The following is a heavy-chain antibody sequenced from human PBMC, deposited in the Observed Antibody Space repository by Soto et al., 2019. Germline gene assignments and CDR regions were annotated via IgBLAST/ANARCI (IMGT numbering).Heavy chain of an antibody. CDR3: ARDVPGAAPY. Sequence: QVQLQESGPGLVKPSQTLSLTCTVSGGSMSSGDYYWNWIRQHPEKGLEWIGYINYRGSTFYNPSLKSRLTISVDTSKNQFSLKLTSVTAADTAMYYCARDVPGAAPYWGQGTLVTVSS. CDR1: GGSMSSGDYY. J-gene: IGHJ4*02. D-gene: IGHD2-2*01. V-gene: IGHV4-31*03. CDR2: INYRGST.